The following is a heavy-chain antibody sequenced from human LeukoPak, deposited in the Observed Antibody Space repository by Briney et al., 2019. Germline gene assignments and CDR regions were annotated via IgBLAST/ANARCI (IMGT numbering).Heavy chain of an antibody. CDR3: ARQGMYSSGWYYFDY. Sequence: SETLSLTCAVYGGSFSGYYWSWIRQPPGKGLEWIGEIDHSGSTNYNSSLKSRVTISVDTSKNQFSLKLSSVTAADTAVYYCARQGMYSSGWYYFDYWGQGTLVTVSS. J-gene: IGHJ4*02. D-gene: IGHD6-19*01. CDR2: IDHSGST. CDR1: GGSFSGYY. V-gene: IGHV4-34*01.